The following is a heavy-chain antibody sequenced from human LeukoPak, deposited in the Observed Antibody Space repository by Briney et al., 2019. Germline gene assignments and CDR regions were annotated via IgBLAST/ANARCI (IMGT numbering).Heavy chain of an antibody. D-gene: IGHD6-13*01. CDR2: IYHSGST. CDR3: ARHGAAGFYY. J-gene: IGHJ4*02. Sequence: SETLSLTCTVSGYSISSGYYWGWIRQPPGKGLEWIGSIYHSGSTNYNPSLKSRVTISVDTSKNQFSLKLSSVTAADTAVYYCARHGAAGFYYWGQGTLVTVSS. V-gene: IGHV4-38-2*02. CDR1: GYSISSGYY.